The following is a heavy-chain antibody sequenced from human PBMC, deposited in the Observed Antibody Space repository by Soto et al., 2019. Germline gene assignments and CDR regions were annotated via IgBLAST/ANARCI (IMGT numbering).Heavy chain of an antibody. J-gene: IGHJ1*01. CDR2: VHHSVTT. CDR1: GGPVGYTSFY. CDR3: ARDTSSTSLRAEYFQF. V-gene: IGHV4-39*02. D-gene: IGHD6-13*01. Sequence: VAASETLSLTCDVSGGPVGYTSFYWGWLRQSPGKGLEWIGSVHHSVTTYYNPSLKGRVTISMYTSKNQFSLRLTSVTAADTAVYYCARDTSSTSLRAEYFQFWGQGTQVTVSS.